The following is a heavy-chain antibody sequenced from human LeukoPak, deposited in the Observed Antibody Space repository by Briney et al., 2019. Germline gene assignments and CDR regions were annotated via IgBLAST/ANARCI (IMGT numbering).Heavy chain of an antibody. D-gene: IGHD3-22*01. Sequence: GGSLRLSCEASGFTFSDYYMSWIRQAPGKGLEWVSYISSSSSYTNYADSLKGRFTISRDNAKNSLYLQMNSLRAEDTAVYFCARGSGYYDRVLDYWGQGTLVTVSS. CDR1: GFTFSDYY. CDR3: ARGSGYYDRVLDY. CDR2: ISSSSSYT. V-gene: IGHV3-11*03. J-gene: IGHJ4*02.